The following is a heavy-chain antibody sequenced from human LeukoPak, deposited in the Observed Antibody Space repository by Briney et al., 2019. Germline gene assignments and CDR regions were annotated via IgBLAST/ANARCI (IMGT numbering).Heavy chain of an antibody. CDR2: ISGVDGST. D-gene: IGHD7-27*01. J-gene: IGHJ4*02. Sequence: GGSLRLSCAASGFTFSSYAMSWVRQAPGKGLEWVAAISGVDGSTYYADSVKGRFTISRDISKNTLYLQMNSLRAEDTAVYYCAKVGRLTDFDYWGQGTLVTVSS. CDR1: GFTFSSYA. CDR3: AKVGRLTDFDY. V-gene: IGHV3-23*01.